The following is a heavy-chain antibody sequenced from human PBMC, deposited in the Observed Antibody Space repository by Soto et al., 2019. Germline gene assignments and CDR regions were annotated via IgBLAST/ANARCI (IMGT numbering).Heavy chain of an antibody. CDR3: ASLMAVANSGNFFDY. J-gene: IGHJ4*01. V-gene: IGHV1-3*01. Sequence: ASVKVSFKASVYSFTKYAMHWVRQAPGQSLEWMVYINAGNGYTQYSQKFLGRVTITRDTYASSAYMELSSMRSEDTAVYYCASLMAVANSGNFFDYWG. D-gene: IGHD6-19*01. CDR1: VYSFTKYA. CDR2: INAGNGYT.